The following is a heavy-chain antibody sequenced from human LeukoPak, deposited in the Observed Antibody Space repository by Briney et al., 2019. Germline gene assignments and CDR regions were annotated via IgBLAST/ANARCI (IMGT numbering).Heavy chain of an antibody. CDR3: AREAGYSSSSAVVLNYYMDV. CDR1: GFTFSSYW. J-gene: IGHJ6*03. CDR2: IKQDGSEK. V-gene: IGHV3-7*01. Sequence: GGSLRLSCAASGFTFSSYWMNWVRQAPGKGLEWVANIKQDGSEKYYVDSVRGRFTISRDNAKNSLYLQMNSLRAEDTAVYYCAREAGYSSSSAVVLNYYMDVWGKGTTVTVSS. D-gene: IGHD6-6*01.